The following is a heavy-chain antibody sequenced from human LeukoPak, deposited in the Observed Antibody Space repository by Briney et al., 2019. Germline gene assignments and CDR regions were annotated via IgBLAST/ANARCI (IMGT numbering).Heavy chain of an antibody. CDR1: GYTFTSYD. D-gene: IGHD6-13*01. J-gene: IGHJ5*02. CDR2: MNPNSGNT. V-gene: IGHV1-8*03. Sequence: VSVKVSCKASGYTFTSYDINWVRQATGQGLEWMGWMNPNSGNTGYAQKFQGRVTITRNTSIRTAYMELSSLRSEDTAVYYCARLIAAAGTVNWFDPWGQGTLVTVSS. CDR3: ARLIAAAGTVNWFDP.